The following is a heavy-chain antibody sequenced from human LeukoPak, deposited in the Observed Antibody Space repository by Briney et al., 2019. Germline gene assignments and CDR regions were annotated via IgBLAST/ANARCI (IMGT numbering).Heavy chain of an antibody. D-gene: IGHD1-26*01. CDR2: INSDASST. CDR1: GFTFSSYW. J-gene: IGHJ3*02. Sequence: GGSLRLSCAASGFTFSSYWMHWVRQAPGKGLVWVSRINSDASSTSYADSVKGRFTISRDNAKNTLYLQMNSLRAEDTAVYYCARVNWELRDAFDIWGQGTMVTVSS. V-gene: IGHV3-74*01. CDR3: ARVNWELRDAFDI.